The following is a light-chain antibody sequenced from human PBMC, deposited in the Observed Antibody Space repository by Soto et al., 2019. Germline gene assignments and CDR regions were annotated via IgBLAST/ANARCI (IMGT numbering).Light chain of an antibody. CDR2: GAS. V-gene: IGKV3-20*01. J-gene: IGKJ5*01. CDR1: QFVSSGS. CDR3: QQYDNSTIT. Sequence: EIPLTQSPGTLSLSPGESATLLCRASQFVSSGSLAWYQQKPGQAPRLLIYGASNRATGIPGRFSASGSGTDFTLTIIPLEPEDSAVYFCQQYDNSTITFGQGTRLDIK.